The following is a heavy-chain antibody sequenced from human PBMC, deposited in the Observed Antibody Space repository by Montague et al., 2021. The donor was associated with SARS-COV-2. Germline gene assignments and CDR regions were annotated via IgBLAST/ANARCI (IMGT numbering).Heavy chain of an antibody. CDR3: ARSPYRTTYLNGMDV. CDR1: GDSITSSNW. V-gene: IGHV4-4*02. CDR2: IYTLGST. Sequence: SETLSLTCVVSGDSITSSNWRSWVRQPPGKGLEWIGYIYTLGSTSYNPSLKSRVTISMDTSKNQLSLKLSSVTAADTAVYFCARSPYRTTYLNGMDVWGQGTTVTVSS. J-gene: IGHJ6*02. D-gene: IGHD1-14*01.